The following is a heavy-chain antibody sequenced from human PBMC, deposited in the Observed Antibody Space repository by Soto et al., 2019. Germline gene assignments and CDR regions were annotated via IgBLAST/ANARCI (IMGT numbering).Heavy chain of an antibody. CDR3: AASIFYYGMDV. CDR1: GYTFTNYW. Sequence: GESLKISCQGSGYTFTNYWIGWVRQMPGKGLEWMGIIYPGDSDTKYNPSFQGQVTISADKSITTTYLQWSSLKASDTAIYYCAASIFYYGMDVWGRGTTVTVSS. CDR2: IYPGDSDT. J-gene: IGHJ6*02. V-gene: IGHV5-51*01.